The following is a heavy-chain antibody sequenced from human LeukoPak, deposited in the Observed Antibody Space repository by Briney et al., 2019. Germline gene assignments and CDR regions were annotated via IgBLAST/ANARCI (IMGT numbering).Heavy chain of an antibody. CDR1: GFTFSSYG. Sequence: GGSLRLSCAASGFTFSSYGMHWVRQAPGKGLEWVAVISYDGSNKYYADSVKGRFTISRDNSKNTLYLQMNSLRAEDTAVYYCAKDVETIVAAGTHFDYWGQGTLVTVSS. V-gene: IGHV3-30*18. CDR3: AKDVETIVAAGTHFDY. D-gene: IGHD6-13*01. J-gene: IGHJ4*02. CDR2: ISYDGSNK.